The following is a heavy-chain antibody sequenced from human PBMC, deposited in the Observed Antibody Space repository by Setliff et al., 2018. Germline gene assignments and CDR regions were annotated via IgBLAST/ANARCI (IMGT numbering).Heavy chain of an antibody. Sequence: GESLKISCKGSGYSFTSYWIGWVRQMPGKGLEWMGIIYPGDSDTRYSPSFQGQVTISADKSNSTAYLQWSSLKASDTAMYYCARQAIFGSDAFDIWGQGTMVTVSS. CDR1: GYSFTSYW. V-gene: IGHV5-51*01. CDR3: ARQAIFGSDAFDI. D-gene: IGHD3-3*01. CDR2: IYPGDSDT. J-gene: IGHJ3*02.